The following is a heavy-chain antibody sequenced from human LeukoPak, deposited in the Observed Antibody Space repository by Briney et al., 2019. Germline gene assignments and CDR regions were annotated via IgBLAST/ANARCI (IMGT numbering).Heavy chain of an antibody. Sequence: PGGSLRLSCAASGFTFSSYGMHWVRHAPGKGLEWVAVISYDGSNKYYADSVKGRFTISRDNSKNTLYLQMNSLRAEDTAVYYCAKVGGSGYGATVKDYYYGMDVWGQGTTVTVSS. CDR1: GFTFSSYG. J-gene: IGHJ6*02. D-gene: IGHD5-12*01. CDR3: AKVGGSGYGATVKDYYYGMDV. CDR2: ISYDGSNK. V-gene: IGHV3-30*18.